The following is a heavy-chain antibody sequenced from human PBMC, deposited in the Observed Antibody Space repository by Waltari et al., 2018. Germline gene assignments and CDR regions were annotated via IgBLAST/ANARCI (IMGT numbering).Heavy chain of an antibody. CDR2: ITHSGST. D-gene: IGHD2-15*01. Sequence: QVQLQPWGAGLLKPSETLSLTCAVYGGSFSGYYWSWIRQPPGKGLARIGEITHSGSTNYNPSLKSRVTISVDTSKNQFSLKLSSVTAADTAVYYCARGRRFQDYCSGGSCYRYNWFDPWGQGTLVTVSS. CDR3: ARGRRFQDYCSGGSCYRYNWFDP. V-gene: IGHV4-34*01. CDR1: GGSFSGYY. J-gene: IGHJ5*02.